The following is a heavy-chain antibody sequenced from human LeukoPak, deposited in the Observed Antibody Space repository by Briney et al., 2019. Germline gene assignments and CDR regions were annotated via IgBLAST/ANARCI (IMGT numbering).Heavy chain of an antibody. V-gene: IGHV3-30*03. CDR3: ARVTTVVTPGYFDY. CDR1: GFIFSDYN. Sequence: GGSLRLSCVVSGFIFSDYNMHWVRQAPGQGLEWLTIISYDGTKTYYADSVKGRFTISRDNSRNTLYLQMNNLRTEDTAMYYCARVTTVVTPGYFDYWGQGTLVTVSS. J-gene: IGHJ4*02. CDR2: ISYDGTKT. D-gene: IGHD4-23*01.